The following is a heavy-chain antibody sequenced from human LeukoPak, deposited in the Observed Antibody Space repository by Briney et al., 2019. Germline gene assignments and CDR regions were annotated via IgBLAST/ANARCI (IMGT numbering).Heavy chain of an antibody. Sequence: ASVKVSCKASGGTFSSYAISWVRQAPGQGLEWMGGIIPIFGTANYAQKFQGRVTITADKSTSTAYMELSSLRSEDTAVYYCARDKGAGKYHFDYWGQGTLVTVSS. V-gene: IGHV1-69*06. CDR2: IIPIFGTA. CDR3: ARDKGAGKYHFDY. J-gene: IGHJ4*02. CDR1: GGTFSSYA. D-gene: IGHD3-10*01.